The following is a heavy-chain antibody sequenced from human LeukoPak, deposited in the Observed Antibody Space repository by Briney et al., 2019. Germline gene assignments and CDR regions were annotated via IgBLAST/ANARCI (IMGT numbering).Heavy chain of an antibody. J-gene: IGHJ5*02. Sequence: GASVKVSCKASGGTFSSYAISWVRQAPGQWLEWMGGIIPIFGTANYAQKFQGRVTITADESTSTAYMELSSLRSEDTAVYYCATPKGSSSTSSNWFDPWGQGTLVTVSS. D-gene: IGHD2-2*01. CDR1: GGTFSSYA. CDR3: ATPKGSSSTSSNWFDP. CDR2: IIPIFGTA. V-gene: IGHV1-69*13.